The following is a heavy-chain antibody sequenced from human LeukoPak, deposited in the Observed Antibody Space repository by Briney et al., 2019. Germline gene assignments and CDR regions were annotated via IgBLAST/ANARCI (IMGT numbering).Heavy chain of an antibody. D-gene: IGHD2-2*01. J-gene: IGHJ6*02. CDR3: ARDQDCSSTSCYDEYGMDV. Sequence: GGSLRLSCAASGFTLSSYDRHWVRQATGKGLEWVSAIGTAGHTYYPGSVKGRFTISRENDKNSLYLQMNSLRAGDTAVYYCARDQDCSSTSCYDEYGMDVWGQGTTVTVSS. CDR1: GFTLSSYD. CDR2: IGTAGHT. V-gene: IGHV3-13*01.